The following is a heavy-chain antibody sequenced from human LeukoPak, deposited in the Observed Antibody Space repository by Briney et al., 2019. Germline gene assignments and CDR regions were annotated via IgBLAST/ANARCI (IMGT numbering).Heavy chain of an antibody. CDR2: ISGSGSST. J-gene: IGHJ5*02. CDR3: AKARDFDFWSGYSNWFDP. D-gene: IGHD3-3*01. Sequence: PGGSLRLSCAASGFTFSTYAMIWVRQAPGKVLEWVSGISGSGSSTYSADSVKGRILISRDNSKNTLYLQMNGLRAEDTAVYYCAKARDFDFWSGYSNWFDPWGQGTLVTVSS. CDR1: GFTFSTYA. V-gene: IGHV3-23*01.